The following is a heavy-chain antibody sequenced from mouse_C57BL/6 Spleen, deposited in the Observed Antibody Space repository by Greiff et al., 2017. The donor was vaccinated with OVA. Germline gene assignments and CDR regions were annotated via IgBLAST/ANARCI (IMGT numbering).Heavy chain of an antibody. J-gene: IGHJ2*01. CDR1: GYTFTSYW. CDR3: SRYSNCGFDY. CDR2: IDPSDSYT. V-gene: IGHV1-69*01. Sequence: QVQLQQPGAELVKPGASVKLSCKASGYTFTSYWMDWVKQRPGQGLEWIGEIDPSDSYTNYNQKFKGKSTLTVDKSSSTAYLQLSSLTSEDSAVYYCSRYSNCGFDYWGKGTTLTVSS. D-gene: IGHD2-5*01.